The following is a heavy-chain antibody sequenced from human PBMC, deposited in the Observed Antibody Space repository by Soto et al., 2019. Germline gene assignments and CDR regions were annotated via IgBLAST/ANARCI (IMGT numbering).Heavy chain of an antibody. J-gene: IGHJ3*02. D-gene: IGHD3-22*01. Sequence: GASVKVSCKASGGTFSSYAISWVRQAPGQGLEWMGGIIPIFGTANYAQKFQGRVTITADKSTSTAYMELSSLRSEDTAVYYCARDPLSYITVVGTRAFDXWGQGTMVTVS. CDR3: ARDPLSYITVVGTRAFDX. CDR1: GGTFSSYA. V-gene: IGHV1-69*06. CDR2: IIPIFGTA.